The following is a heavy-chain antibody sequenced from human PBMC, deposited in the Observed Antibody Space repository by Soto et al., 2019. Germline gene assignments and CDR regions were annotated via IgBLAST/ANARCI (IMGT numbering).Heavy chain of an antibody. CDR1: GGSISSGEDF. CDR2: IYSTGDT. Sequence: SETLSLTCTVSGGSISSGEDFWSWIRQPPGKGLEWIGYIYSTGDTHYNPSLRSRVTMSVDTSRNQFSLKLSSVTAADTAVYYCARHDILGSMGVWGQGTTVTVSS. D-gene: IGHD3-16*01. J-gene: IGHJ6*02. CDR3: ARHDILGSMGV. V-gene: IGHV4-30-4*01.